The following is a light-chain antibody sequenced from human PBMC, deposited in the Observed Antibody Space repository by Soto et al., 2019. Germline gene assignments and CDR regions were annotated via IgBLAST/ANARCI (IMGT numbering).Light chain of an antibody. CDR1: QHVSSN. V-gene: IGKV3-15*01. CDR2: RAS. Sequence: EIVMTQSPATLSVSPGERATLSCRASQHVSSNLAWYRQKPGQPPTLLIYRASTRATGIPATFSGSGSGTEFTLTISSLQSEDFAVYYCQQYNKWPYTFGQGTKLEI. CDR3: QQYNKWPYT. J-gene: IGKJ2*01.